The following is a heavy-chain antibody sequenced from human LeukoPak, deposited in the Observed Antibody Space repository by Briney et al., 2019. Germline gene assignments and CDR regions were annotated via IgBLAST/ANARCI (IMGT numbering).Heavy chain of an antibody. Sequence: ESGPALVNPTQTLTLTCTFSGFSLSTSGMCVSWIRQPPGKALEWLALIDWDDDKYYSTSLKTRLTISKDTSKNQVVLTMTNMDPVDTATYYCARTYDYGDYGDYFDYWGQGTLVTVSS. D-gene: IGHD4-17*01. V-gene: IGHV2-70*01. J-gene: IGHJ4*02. CDR1: GFSLSTSGMC. CDR2: IDWDDDK. CDR3: ARTYDYGDYGDYFDY.